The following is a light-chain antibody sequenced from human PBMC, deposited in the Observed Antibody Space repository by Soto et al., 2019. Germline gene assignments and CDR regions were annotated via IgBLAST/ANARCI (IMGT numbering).Light chain of an antibody. CDR2: RDN. V-gene: IGLV1-44*01. CDR1: SSSIGSNT. J-gene: IGLJ2*01. Sequence: QSVLTQPPSASGTPGQRVTVSCSGGSSSIGSNTVNWYQQLPGMAPKLLICRDNQRPSGIPDRFSGSKSGTSASLAISGLQSEDEADYYCASWDDSLNGVVFGGGTKLTVL. CDR3: ASWDDSLNGVV.